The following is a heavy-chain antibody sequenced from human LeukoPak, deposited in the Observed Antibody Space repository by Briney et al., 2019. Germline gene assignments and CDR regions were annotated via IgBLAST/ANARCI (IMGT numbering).Heavy chain of an antibody. CDR2: ISSGSSST. CDR1: GFTFSDYY. J-gene: IGHJ4*02. D-gene: IGHD1-26*01. Sequence: PGGSLRLSCAASGFTFSDYYMSWIRQAPGKGLEWVSYISSGSSSTNYADSVKGRFTISRDNAKNSLYLQVNSLRAEDTAVYYCARESRATGYNLFDDWGQGTLVTVSS. CDR3: ARESRATGYNLFDD. V-gene: IGHV3-11*06.